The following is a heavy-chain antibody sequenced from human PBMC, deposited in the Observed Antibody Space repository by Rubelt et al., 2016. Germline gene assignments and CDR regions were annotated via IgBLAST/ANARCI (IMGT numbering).Heavy chain of an antibody. CDR1: GGSFSGYY. J-gene: IGHJ5*02. CDR3: ARGGGPPYGYNWFDP. Sequence: QVQLQQWGAGLLKPSETLSLTCAVYGGSFSGYYWSWIRQPPGKGLEWIGEINHSGSTNYNPSLKSRVTISGDTSKDQFSLKLSSVTAADTAVYYCARGGGPPYGYNWFDPWGQGTLVTVSS. CDR2: INHSGST. D-gene: IGHD4-17*01. V-gene: IGHV4-34*01.